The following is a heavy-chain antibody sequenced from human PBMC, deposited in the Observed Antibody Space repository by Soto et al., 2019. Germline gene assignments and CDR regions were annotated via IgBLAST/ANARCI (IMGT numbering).Heavy chain of an antibody. Sequence: SETLSLTCTVFGGSLSSGAYYWSWIRQHPGKGLEWIGYNYYSWSTYYNPALKSRVTISVDTSKSQFSLKLRSVTAADAAVYYCARSIDSWGEGTLVTVSS. CDR3: ARSIDS. CDR2: NYYSWST. V-gene: IGHV4-31*03. J-gene: IGHJ5*01. CDR1: GGSLSSGAYY.